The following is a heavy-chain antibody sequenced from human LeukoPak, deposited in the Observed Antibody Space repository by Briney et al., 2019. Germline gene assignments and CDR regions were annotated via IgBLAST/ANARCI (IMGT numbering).Heavy chain of an antibody. D-gene: IGHD2/OR15-2a*01. CDR3: ARDYCNNPTCHTREFDY. Sequence: ASAKVSCKASGYTLTSYGISWVRQAPGQGLEWMGWISGYNGNTIYAQKLQGRVSMTTDTSTSTAYMDLRSLRSDDTAVYYCARDYCNNPTCHTREFDYWGQGTLVTVSS. J-gene: IGHJ4*02. CDR1: GYTLTSYG. CDR2: ISGYNGNT. V-gene: IGHV1-18*01.